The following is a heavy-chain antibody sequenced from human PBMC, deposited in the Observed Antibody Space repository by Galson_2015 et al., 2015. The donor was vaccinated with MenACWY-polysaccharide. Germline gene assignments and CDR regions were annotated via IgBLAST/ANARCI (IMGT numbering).Heavy chain of an antibody. CDR1: EFDFSTYW. D-gene: IGHD3-3*01. CDR3: ARGHYDLWSGYRHYYFGLDV. V-gene: IGHV3-74*01. CDR2: INSDETST. J-gene: IGHJ6*01. Sequence: SLRLSCAASEFDFSTYWMHWVRQVPGKGPVWVSRINSDETSTSYADSVKGRFSISRDNAKSTPYLQMNSLRAEDTAVYYCARGHYDLWSGYRHYYFGLDVWGQGTTVTVSS.